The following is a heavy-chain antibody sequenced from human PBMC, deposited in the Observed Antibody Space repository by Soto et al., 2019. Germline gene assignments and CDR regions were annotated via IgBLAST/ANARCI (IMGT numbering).Heavy chain of an antibody. J-gene: IGHJ6*02. CDR1: TFSSYW. Sequence: TFSSYWMSWVRQAPGKGLEWVANIKQDGSEKYYVDSVKGRFTISRDNAKNSLYLQMNSLRAEDTAVYYCAREGLDSSSRPHYYYGMDVWGQGTTVTVSS. V-gene: IGHV3-7*03. D-gene: IGHD6-6*01. CDR3: AREGLDSSSRPHYYYGMDV. CDR2: IKQDGSEK.